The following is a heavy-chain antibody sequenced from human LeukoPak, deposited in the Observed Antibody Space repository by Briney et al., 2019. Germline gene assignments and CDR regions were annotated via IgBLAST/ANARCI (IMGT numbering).Heavy chain of an antibody. V-gene: IGHV3-48*04. J-gene: IGHJ4*02. Sequence: GGSLRLSCAASGFTFSDYSMNWVRQAPGKGLEWVSYISSSSSTIYYADSVKGRFTISRDNAKNSLYLQMNSLRAEDTAVYYCARDLSPGLYYYFDYWGQGTLVTVSS. D-gene: IGHD2-8*01. CDR1: GFTFSDYS. CDR3: ARDLSPGLYYYFDY. CDR2: ISSSSSTI.